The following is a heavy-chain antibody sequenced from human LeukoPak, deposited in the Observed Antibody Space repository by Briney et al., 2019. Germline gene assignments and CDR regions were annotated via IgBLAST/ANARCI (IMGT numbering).Heavy chain of an antibody. Sequence: ASVTVSCKASGDTFSSYAIIWVRQAPGQGLEWMGRIIPILGIANYAQKFQGRVTITADKSTSTAYMELSSLRSEDTAVYYCAGVRDGYNFWFDPWGQGTLVTVSS. CDR2: IIPILGIA. J-gene: IGHJ5*02. D-gene: IGHD5-24*01. CDR3: AGVRDGYNFWFDP. V-gene: IGHV1-69*04. CDR1: GDTFSSYA.